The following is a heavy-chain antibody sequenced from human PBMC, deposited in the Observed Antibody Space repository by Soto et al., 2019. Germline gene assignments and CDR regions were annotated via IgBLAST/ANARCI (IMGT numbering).Heavy chain of an antibody. CDR3: ARDDSDPEAFDF. CDR1: GFTFSSYW. J-gene: IGHJ4*02. V-gene: IGHV3-74*01. CDR2: INSDGSST. D-gene: IGHD3-22*01. Sequence: PGESLKISCASSGFTFSSYWMHWVRQAPGKGLVWVSRINSDGSSTSYADSVKGRFTISRDNAENTLYLQMNSLRVEDTAVYYCARDDSDPEAFDFWGLGTLVTVSS.